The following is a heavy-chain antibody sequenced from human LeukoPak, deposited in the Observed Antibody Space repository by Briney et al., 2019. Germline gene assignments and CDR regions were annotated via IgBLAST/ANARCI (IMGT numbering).Heavy chain of an antibody. CDR3: AVPAAVPTNL. V-gene: IGHV3-48*03. CDR1: GFTFSSYE. CDR2: ISSSGSTI. J-gene: IGHJ4*02. D-gene: IGHD2-2*01. Sequence: GGSLRLSCAASGFTFSSYEMNWVRQAPGKGLEWVSYISSSGSTIYYADSVKGRFTISRDNAKNSLYLQMNSLRAEDTAVYYCAVPAAVPTNLRGQGTLVTVSS.